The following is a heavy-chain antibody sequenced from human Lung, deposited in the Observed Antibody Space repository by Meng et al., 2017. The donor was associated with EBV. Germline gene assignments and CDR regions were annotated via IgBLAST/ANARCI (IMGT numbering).Heavy chain of an antibody. D-gene: IGHD1-26*01. CDR1: GYTFISDG. CDR2: ISGYNGNT. V-gene: IGHV1-18*01. J-gene: IGHJ4*02. CDR3: AREADGATFDY. Sequence: QVQLVEAEGEVNKPGASVKVSCNEFGYTFISDGISWVRQDPGQGLEWMGWISGYNGNTNYAQKLQGRVTMTTDTSTSTAYMELRSLRSDDTAVYYCAREADGATFDYWGQGTLVTVSS.